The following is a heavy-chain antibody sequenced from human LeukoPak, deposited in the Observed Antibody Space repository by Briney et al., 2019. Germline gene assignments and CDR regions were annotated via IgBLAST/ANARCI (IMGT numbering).Heavy chain of an antibody. D-gene: IGHD3-10*01. J-gene: IGHJ4*02. CDR1: GFTVSDNY. Sequence: PGGSLRLSCAASGFTVSDNYLSWVRQAPGKGLEWVSVIYSGGSTNYADSVQGRFTVSRDNSKNTLYLQMNSLRAEDTAIYYCAATRVCGGVLLRPNCLYFENWGQGTLVTVSS. V-gene: IGHV3-53*01. CDR2: IYSGGST. CDR3: AATRVCGGVLLRPNCLYFEN.